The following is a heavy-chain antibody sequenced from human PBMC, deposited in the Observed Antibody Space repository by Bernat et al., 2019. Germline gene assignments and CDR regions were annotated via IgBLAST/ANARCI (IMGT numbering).Heavy chain of an antibody. CDR1: GFTFSTFP. J-gene: IGHJ4*02. Sequence: EVQLVESGGDLVQPGGSLRLSCSASGFTFSTFPMHWVRQAPGTGLQYVSALLGDGSHTQYIDSVKGRFIISRDNSENKLYLQMNSLRPEDTAVYYCARDGPTVTDYWGQGTLVTVSS. CDR2: LLGDGSHT. D-gene: IGHD4-17*01. CDR3: ARDGPTVTDY. V-gene: IGHV3-64D*06.